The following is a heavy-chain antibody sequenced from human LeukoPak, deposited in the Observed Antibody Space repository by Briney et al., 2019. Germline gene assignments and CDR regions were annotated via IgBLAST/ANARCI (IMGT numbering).Heavy chain of an antibody. D-gene: IGHD3-10*01. J-gene: IGHJ4*02. CDR1: GGSISSYY. CDR2: IYYSGST. V-gene: IGHV4-59*01. CDR3: AGGSFTTFDY. Sequence: PSETLSLTCTVSGGSISSYYWSWIRQPPGKGLEWIGYIYYSGSTNYNPSLKSRVTISVDTSKNQFSLKLRSVTAADTAVYYCAGGSFTTFDYWGQGTLVTVSS.